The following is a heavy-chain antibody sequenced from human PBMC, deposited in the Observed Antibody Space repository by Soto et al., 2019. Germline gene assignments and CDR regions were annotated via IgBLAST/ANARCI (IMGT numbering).Heavy chain of an antibody. V-gene: IGHV1-46*03. D-gene: IGHD1-1*01. Sequence: ASVKVSCKASGYTFTSYYMHWVRQAPGQGLEWMGIINPSGGSTSYAQKFQGRVTMTRDTSTSTVYMELSSLRSEDTAVYYCARDSERGTTGPYPGYYMDVWGKGTTVTVSS. CDR1: GYTFTSYY. CDR2: INPSGGST. J-gene: IGHJ6*03. CDR3: ARDSERGTTGPYPGYYMDV.